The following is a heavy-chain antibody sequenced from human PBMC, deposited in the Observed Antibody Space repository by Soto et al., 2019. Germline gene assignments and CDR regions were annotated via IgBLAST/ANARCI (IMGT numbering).Heavy chain of an antibody. J-gene: IGHJ4*02. CDR1: GGTFSSYT. CDR3: ATDSSGWPQSPEFDY. Sequence: ASVKVSCKASGGTFSSYTISWVRQAPGQGLEWMGGFDPEDGETIYAQKFQGRVTMTEDTSTDTAYMELSSLRSEDTAVYYCATDSSGWPQSPEFDYWGPGTLVTVSS. V-gene: IGHV1-24*01. D-gene: IGHD6-19*01. CDR2: FDPEDGET.